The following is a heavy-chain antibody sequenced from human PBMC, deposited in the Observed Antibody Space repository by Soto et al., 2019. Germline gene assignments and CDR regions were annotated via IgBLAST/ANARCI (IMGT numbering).Heavy chain of an antibody. CDR3: ARDTEKYSGSDLGIDY. V-gene: IGHV3-11*06. CDR1: GFTFGDSC. D-gene: IGHD5-12*01. CDR2: ISPGSRYP. Sequence: GGSLRLSCAGSGFTFGDSCMSWIRQAPGKGLEWLSYISPGSRYPAYADSVKGRFTISRDNAKRSLYLQMMSLTAEDTAIYYCARDTEKYSGSDLGIDYWGQGTLVTASS. J-gene: IGHJ4*02.